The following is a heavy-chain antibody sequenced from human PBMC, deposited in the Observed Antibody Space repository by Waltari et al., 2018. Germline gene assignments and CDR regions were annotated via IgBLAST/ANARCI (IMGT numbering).Heavy chain of an antibody. CDR1: GFSFNIYW. J-gene: IGHJ4*02. V-gene: IGHV3-7*01. D-gene: IGHD5-12*01. CDR3: ARVANRFFDL. Sequence: EVQLVESGGGLVQPGGSLRLSCAASGFSFNIYWMSWVRQAPGKGLEWVANIKQDGSEKYYVDSVRGRFTISRDNAKNSLYLQMNSLRAEDMAVYYCARVANRFFDLWGQGTLVTVSS. CDR2: IKQDGSEK.